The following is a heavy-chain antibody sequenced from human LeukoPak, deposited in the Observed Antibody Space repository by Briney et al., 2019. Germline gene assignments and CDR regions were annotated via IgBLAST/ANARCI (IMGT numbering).Heavy chain of an antibody. CDR1: GYTFTRYA. J-gene: IGHJ4*02. CDR3: ARHDNDDDFDY. V-gene: IGHV7-4-1*02. D-gene: IGHD3-16*01. CDR2: IHMSTANP. Sequence: GASVQVSCQASGYTFTRYAVNWLRQAPGQGLEWMGWIHMSTANPAYAQGFTERFVFPLDASVTTAYLQISNLKTEDTAVYYCARHDNDDDFDYWGQGTLVTVSS.